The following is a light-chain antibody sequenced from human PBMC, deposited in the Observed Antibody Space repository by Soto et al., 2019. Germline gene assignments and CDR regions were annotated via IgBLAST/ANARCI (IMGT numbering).Light chain of an antibody. CDR2: GTF. Sequence: DIVLTQSPGTLSLSPGERATLSCRASQSVSSSYVAWHQQKPGQGPRLLIFGTFNRATGTPDRFSGSGSGTDFTLTISRLEPEDFGVYYCQQYGSSPWTFGQGTKVEIK. V-gene: IGKV3-20*01. CDR3: QQYGSSPWT. J-gene: IGKJ1*01. CDR1: QSVSSSY.